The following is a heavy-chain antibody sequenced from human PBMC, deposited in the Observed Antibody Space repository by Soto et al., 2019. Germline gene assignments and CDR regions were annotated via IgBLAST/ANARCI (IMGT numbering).Heavy chain of an antibody. Sequence: PGGSLRLSCAASGFTVSSNYMSWVRQAPGKGLEWVAVISYDGSNKYYADSVKGRFTISRDNSKNTLYLQMNSLRAEDTAVYYCARSIAARDAFDIWGQGTMVTVSS. J-gene: IGHJ3*02. V-gene: IGHV3-30-3*01. CDR1: GFTVSSNY. D-gene: IGHD6-6*01. CDR3: ARSIAARDAFDI. CDR2: ISYDGSNK.